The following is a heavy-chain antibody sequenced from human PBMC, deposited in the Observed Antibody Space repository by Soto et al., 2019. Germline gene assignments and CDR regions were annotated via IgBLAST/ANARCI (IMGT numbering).Heavy chain of an antibody. V-gene: IGHV4-59*12. CDR2: VHYSGSA. CDR1: GSSIIGYY. D-gene: IGHD6-19*01. J-gene: IGHJ5*02. Sequence: SETLSLTCTFSGSSIIGYYWTWIRQSPERGLEWVGYVHYSGSANYNPSLNTRLTMSVDRSKSQFSLRLVSVTDADTAVYFCARGVGGSALTWFDPWGRGTLVTVSS. CDR3: ARGVGGSALTWFDP.